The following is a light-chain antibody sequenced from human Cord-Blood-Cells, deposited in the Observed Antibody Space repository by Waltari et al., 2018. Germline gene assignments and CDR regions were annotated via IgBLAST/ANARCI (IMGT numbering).Light chain of an antibody. J-gene: IGKJ1*01. CDR3: QQYNSYSPT. CDR1: QSISSW. CDR2: KAS. Sequence: DIQMNQSPSTLSAYVGDRVTITSRASQSISSWLAWDQQKPGKAPKRLIYKASSLESGVPSRFSGSGSGTEFTLTISSLQPDDFATYYGQQYNSYSPTFGQGTKVEIK. V-gene: IGKV1-5*03.